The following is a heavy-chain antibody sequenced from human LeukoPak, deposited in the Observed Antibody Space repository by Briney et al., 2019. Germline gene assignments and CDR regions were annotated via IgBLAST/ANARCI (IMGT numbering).Heavy chain of an antibody. J-gene: IGHJ3*02. CDR2: ISSSSSYI. Sequence: GSLRLSCAASGFTFSSYSMNWVRQAPGKGLEWVSSISSSSSYIYYADSVKGRFTISRDNAKNSLYLQMNSLRAEDTAVYYCARDYAVGATVAFDIWGQGTMVTVSS. CDR1: GFTFSSYS. V-gene: IGHV3-21*01. CDR3: ARDYAVGATVAFDI. D-gene: IGHD1-26*01.